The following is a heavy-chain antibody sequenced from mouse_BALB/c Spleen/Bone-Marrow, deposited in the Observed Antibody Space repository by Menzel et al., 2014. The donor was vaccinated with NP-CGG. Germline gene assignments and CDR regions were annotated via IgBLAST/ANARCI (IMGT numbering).Heavy chain of an antibody. CDR2: IHPNSGNT. D-gene: IGHD2-14*01. J-gene: IGHJ2*01. Sequence: QVQLQQSGSVLVRPGASVKLSCKASGYTFTSSWMHWAKRRPGQGLEWIGEIHPNSGNTNYNEKFKGKATLTVDTSSSTAYVDLRGLTSEDSAVYYCARHYRYAYYFDYWGQGTTLTVSS. CDR1: GYTFTSSW. CDR3: ARHYRYAYYFDY. V-gene: IGHV1S130*01.